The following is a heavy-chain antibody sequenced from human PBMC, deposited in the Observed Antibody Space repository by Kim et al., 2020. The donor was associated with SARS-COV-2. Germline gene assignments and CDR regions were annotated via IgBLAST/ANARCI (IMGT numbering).Heavy chain of an antibody. D-gene: IGHD2-21*01. CDR3: ARDIRTPSYYYGMDV. Sequence: SETLSLTCTVSGGSISSGDYYWSWIRQPPGKGLEWIGYIYYSGSTYYNPSLKSRVTISVDTSKNQFSLKLSFVTAANTAVYYCARDIRTPSYYYGMDVWGQGTTVTVSS. CDR1: GGSISSGDYY. V-gene: IGHV4-30-4*01. J-gene: IGHJ6*02. CDR2: IYYSGST.